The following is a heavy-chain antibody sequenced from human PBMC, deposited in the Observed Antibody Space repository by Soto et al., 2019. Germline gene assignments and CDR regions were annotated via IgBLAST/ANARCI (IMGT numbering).Heavy chain of an antibody. D-gene: IGHD3-22*01. J-gene: IGHJ4*02. CDR3: ARGSDYYDSSGYYLPHG. CDR2: INHSGST. Sequence: PXXTLSLPSAVYGGSLSGYYWSWIRQPPGKGLEWIGEINHSGSTNYNPSLKSRVTTSVHTSKNQFSLKLSSVTHADTAVYYCARGSDYYDSSGYYLPHGWGQGTLVTVSS. CDR1: GGSLSGYY. V-gene: IGHV4-34*01.